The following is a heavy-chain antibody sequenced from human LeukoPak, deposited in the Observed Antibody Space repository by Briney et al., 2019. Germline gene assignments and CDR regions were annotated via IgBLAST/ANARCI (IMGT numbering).Heavy chain of an antibody. Sequence: PGGSLRLSCAASGFTFSSYGMHWVRQAPGKGLEWVAFIRYDGSNKYYADSVKGRFTISRDNSKNTLYLQMNSLRAEDTALYYCAKDLGPGPNTFYYWGQGTLVTVSS. J-gene: IGHJ4*02. CDR3: AKDLGPGPNTFYY. CDR2: IRYDGSNK. V-gene: IGHV3-30*02. CDR1: GFTFSSYG.